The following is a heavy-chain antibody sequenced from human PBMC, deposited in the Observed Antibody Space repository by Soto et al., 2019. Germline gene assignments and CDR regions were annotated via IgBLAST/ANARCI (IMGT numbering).Heavy chain of an antibody. CDR2: IVVGSGNT. J-gene: IGHJ4*02. CDR1: GFTFTSSA. Sequence: SVKVSCKASGFTFTSSAVQWVRQARGQRLEWIGWIVVGSGNTNYAQKFQERVTITRDMSTSTAYMELSSLRSEDTAVYYCAALDAWGYYFDYWGQGTLVTVSS. CDR3: AALDAWGYYFDY. V-gene: IGHV1-58*01. D-gene: IGHD3-16*01.